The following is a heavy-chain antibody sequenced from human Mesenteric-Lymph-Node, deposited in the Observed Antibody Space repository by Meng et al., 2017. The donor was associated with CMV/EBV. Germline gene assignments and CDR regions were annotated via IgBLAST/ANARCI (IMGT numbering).Heavy chain of an antibody. CDR3: ARATIYDPRVHDAFDI. J-gene: IGHJ3*02. Sequence: ESLKISCAASGFTFSNFAMSWVRQAPGKGLEWIGYIYYSGSTNYNPSLKSRVTISVDTSKNQLSLKLSSVTAADTAVYYCARATIYDPRVHDAFDIWGQGTMVTVSS. CDR1: GFTFSNFA. D-gene: IGHD3-22*01. V-gene: IGHV4-59*01. CDR2: IYYSGST.